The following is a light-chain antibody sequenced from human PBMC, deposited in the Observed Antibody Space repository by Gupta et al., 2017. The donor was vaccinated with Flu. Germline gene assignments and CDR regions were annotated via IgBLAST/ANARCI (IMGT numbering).Light chain of an antibody. CDR3: QQTDSTPRT. J-gene: IGKJ1*01. V-gene: IGKV1-39*01. Sequence: GDRVTITCRASQNINAFLNWFQQKPGKAPELLIYATSILQSGVPSRFSGSGSGTDFTLTITSLQPEDFATYYCQQTDSTPRTFGQGTRVEIK. CDR2: ATS. CDR1: QNINAF.